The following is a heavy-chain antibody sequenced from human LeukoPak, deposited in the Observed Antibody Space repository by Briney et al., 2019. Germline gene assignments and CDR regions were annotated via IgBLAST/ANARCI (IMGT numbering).Heavy chain of an antibody. Sequence: ASVKVSCKASGYTFTSYVINWVRQATGQGLEWMGWMNPNSGNTGYAQKFQGRVTMTRNTSISTAYMELSSLRSEDTAVYYCARVVRPQLEFDYWGQGTLVTVSS. D-gene: IGHD1-1*01. CDR1: GYTFTSYV. CDR2: MNPNSGNT. V-gene: IGHV1-8*01. J-gene: IGHJ4*02. CDR3: ARVVRPQLEFDY.